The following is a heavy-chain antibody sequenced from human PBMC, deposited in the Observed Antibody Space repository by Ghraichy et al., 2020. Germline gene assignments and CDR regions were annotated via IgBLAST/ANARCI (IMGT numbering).Heavy chain of an antibody. D-gene: IGHD5-24*01. CDR1: AFSLSTSGVC. CDR3: ARSSDKRGFDY. Sequence: GPTLVKPTQTLTLTCTFSAFSLSTSGVCVSWIRQPPGKALEWLSLIDWDNDKFYSTSLKTRLTISKDTSKNQVVLTMTNMDPVDTATYYCARSSDKRGFDYWGQGTLVTVSS. V-gene: IGHV2-70*12. J-gene: IGHJ4*02. CDR2: IDWDNDK.